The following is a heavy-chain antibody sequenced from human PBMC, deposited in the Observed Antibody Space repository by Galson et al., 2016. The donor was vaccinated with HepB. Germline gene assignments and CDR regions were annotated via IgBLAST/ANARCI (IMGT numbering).Heavy chain of an antibody. CDR1: GDSVSSNSAT. V-gene: IGHV6-1*01. CDR2: TSYRSNWHY. CDR3: ARGGYDSIPV. Sequence: CAISGDSVSSNSATRNWIRQSPSRGLEWLGRTSYRSNWHYDYAVSVKGRITINPDKYKNQFSLQQNSVTPEDTALYYCARGGYDSIPVWGLGTLVTVSS. J-gene: IGHJ4*02. D-gene: IGHD3-9*01.